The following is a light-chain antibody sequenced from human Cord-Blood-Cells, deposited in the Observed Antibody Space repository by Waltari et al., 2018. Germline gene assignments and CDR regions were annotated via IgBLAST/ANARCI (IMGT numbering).Light chain of an antibody. CDR2: AAS. J-gene: IGKJ3*01. V-gene: IGKV1-39*01. Sequence: DIQMTQSPSSLSASVGDRVTIPCRASQSISSYLNWYQQKPGKAPKLLIYAASILQSGVPSRFSGSGSGTDFTLTISSLQPEDFATYYCQQSYSTPLFTFGPGTKVDIK. CDR1: QSISSY. CDR3: QQSYSTPLFT.